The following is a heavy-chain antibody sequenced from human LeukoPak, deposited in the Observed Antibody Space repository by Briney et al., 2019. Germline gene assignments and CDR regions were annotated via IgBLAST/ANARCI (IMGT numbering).Heavy chain of an antibody. Sequence: ASVKVSCKASGYTFTGYYMRWVRQAPGQGLEWMGWINPNSGGTNYAQRFQGRVTMTRDTSISTAYMELSRLRSDDTAVYYCARDESGRLSHFDYWGQGTLVTVSS. D-gene: IGHD2-15*01. CDR2: INPNSGGT. CDR3: ARDESGRLSHFDY. V-gene: IGHV1-2*02. CDR1: GYTFTGYY. J-gene: IGHJ4*02.